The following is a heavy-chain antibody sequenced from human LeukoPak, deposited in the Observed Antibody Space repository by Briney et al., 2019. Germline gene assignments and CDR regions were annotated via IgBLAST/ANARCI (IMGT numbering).Heavy chain of an antibody. Sequence: ASVKVSCKASGGTFISYAISWVRQAPGQGLEWMGGIIPIFGTANYAQKIQGRITITADESTSTAYMELSSLTAEDSAIFYCESEGVASGFDYWGQGTMVTVSS. CDR3: ESEGVASGFDY. CDR2: IIPIFGTA. V-gene: IGHV1-69*13. J-gene: IGHJ4*02. CDR1: GGTFISYA. D-gene: IGHD6-19*01.